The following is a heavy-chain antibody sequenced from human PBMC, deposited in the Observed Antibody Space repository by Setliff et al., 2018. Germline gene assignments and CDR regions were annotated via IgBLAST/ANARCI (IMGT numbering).Heavy chain of an antibody. D-gene: IGHD1-26*01. Sequence: GASVKVSCKSSGNSFTVFYLHWVRQAPGQGLEWMGWISPHSGDTHYAQKFQSRVRMTRDTSTYAAYLELSDLTSDDTAMYYCARSGSFGMRYWFDYWGQGAQVTVSS. J-gene: IGHJ4*02. CDR3: ARSGSFGMRYWFDY. CDR1: GNSFTVFY. CDR2: ISPHSGDT. V-gene: IGHV1-2*02.